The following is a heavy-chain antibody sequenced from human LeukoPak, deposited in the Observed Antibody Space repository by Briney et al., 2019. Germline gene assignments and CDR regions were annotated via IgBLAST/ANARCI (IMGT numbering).Heavy chain of an antibody. CDR2: IYYSGST. J-gene: IGHJ6*02. CDR1: GGSISSYY. CDR3: AGTAGYSSSWYLGPYYYYGMDV. Sequence: SETLSLTCTVSGGSISSYYWSWIRQPPGKGLEWIGYIYYSGSTNYNPSLKSRVTISVDTSKNQFSLKLSSVTAADTAVYYCAGTAGYSSSWYLGPYYYYGMDVWGQGTTVTVSS. V-gene: IGHV4-59*01. D-gene: IGHD6-13*01.